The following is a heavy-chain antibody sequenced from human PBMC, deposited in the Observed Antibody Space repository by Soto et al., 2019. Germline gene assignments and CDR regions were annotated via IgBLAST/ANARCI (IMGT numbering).Heavy chain of an antibody. CDR3: ARDVLLWFGESQDGMDV. Sequence: VQLVESGGGLVKPGGSLRLSCAASGFTFSSYSMNWVRQAPGKGLEWVSSISSSSSYIYYADSVKGRFTISRDNAKNSLYLQMNSLRAEDTAVYYCARDVLLWFGESQDGMDVWGQGTTVTVSS. V-gene: IGHV3-21*01. CDR1: GFTFSSYS. J-gene: IGHJ6*02. D-gene: IGHD3-10*01. CDR2: ISSSSSYI.